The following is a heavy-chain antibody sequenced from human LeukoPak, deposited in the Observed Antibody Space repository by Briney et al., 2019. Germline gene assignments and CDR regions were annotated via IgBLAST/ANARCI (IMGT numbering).Heavy chain of an antibody. CDR2: IEYGGST. D-gene: IGHD2-21*01. Sequence: SETLSLTCSIPGGSVTSSCYFWGWIRQPPGKGLEWIGSIEYGGSTYYNPSLESRVTISVDTSKNQFSLKLSSVTAADTAVYYCTSPRGGYNFDGGAFWFDPWGQGALVTVSS. CDR3: TSPRGGYNFDGGAFWFDP. CDR1: GGSVTSSCYF. J-gene: IGHJ5*02. V-gene: IGHV4-39*01.